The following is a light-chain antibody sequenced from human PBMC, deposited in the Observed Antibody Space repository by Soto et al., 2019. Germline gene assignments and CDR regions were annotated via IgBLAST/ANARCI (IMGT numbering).Light chain of an antibody. CDR2: SAS. CDR3: QQANSFPLT. V-gene: IGKV1-12*01. Sequence: DIQMTQSPSSVSASVGDRVTITCRASQGISYWLAWYQQKPGKVPKLLIYSASSLQSGVPSRFSGSGSGTDFTLTISSLQPEDFATYYRQQANSFPLTFGGGTKVEIK. J-gene: IGKJ4*01. CDR1: QGISYW.